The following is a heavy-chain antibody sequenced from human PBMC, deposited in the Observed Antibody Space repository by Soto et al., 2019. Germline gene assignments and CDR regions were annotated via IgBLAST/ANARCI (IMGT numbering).Heavy chain of an antibody. D-gene: IGHD6-13*01. CDR1: GYSFNTYW. CDR3: ARRDASAGLRNYYGMDV. CDR2: IFPGDSDT. Sequence: PGESLKISCEASGYSFNTYWIAWVRQMPGKGLEWMGIIFPGDSDTKSSPSFQGKVTISADKSISTAYLQWSSLKASDTAMYYCARRDASAGLRNYYGMDVWGQGTTVTVSS. J-gene: IGHJ6*02. V-gene: IGHV5-51*01.